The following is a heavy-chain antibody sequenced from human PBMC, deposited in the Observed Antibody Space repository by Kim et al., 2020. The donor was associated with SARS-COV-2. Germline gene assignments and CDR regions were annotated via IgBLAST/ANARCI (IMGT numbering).Heavy chain of an antibody. J-gene: IGHJ4*02. D-gene: IGHD4-17*01. CDR2: IWYDGSNK. CDR1: GFIFRNYG. Sequence: GGSLRLSCAASGFIFRNYGMHWVRQAPGKGLEWVAVIWYDGSNKYYADSVKGRFTISRDNSKNTPYLQMNSLRAEDTAVYYCAKAPADGDYYYWGQGTLVTVSS. CDR3: AKAPADGDYYY. V-gene: IGHV3-33*06.